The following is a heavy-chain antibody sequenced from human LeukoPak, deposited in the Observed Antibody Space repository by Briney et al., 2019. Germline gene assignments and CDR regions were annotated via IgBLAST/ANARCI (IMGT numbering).Heavy chain of an antibody. CDR1: AYTFTSYD. V-gene: IGHV1-8*01. CDR3: ARGLWFGGANWFDP. J-gene: IGHJ5*02. D-gene: IGHD3-10*01. CDR2: MNPNSGNT. Sequence: GASVKVSCKASAYTFTSYDINWVRQATGQGLEWMGWMNPNSGNTGYAQKFQGRVTMTRNTSISTAYMELSSLRSEDTAVYYCARGLWFGGANWFDPWGQGTLVTVSS.